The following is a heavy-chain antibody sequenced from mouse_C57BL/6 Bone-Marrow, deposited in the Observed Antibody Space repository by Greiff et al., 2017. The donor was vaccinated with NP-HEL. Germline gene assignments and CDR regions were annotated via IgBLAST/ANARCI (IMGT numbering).Heavy chain of an antibody. D-gene: IGHD2-3*01. V-gene: IGHV1-26*01. CDR3: TRYDGYIFAY. Sequence: EVQLQQSGPELVKPGASVKISCKASGYTFTDYYMNWVKQSHGKSLEWIGDINPNNGGTSYNQKFKGKATLTVDKSSNTAYLQLSSLTSEDTAVYYCTRYDGYIFAYWGQGTLVTVSA. CDR1: GYTFTDYY. CDR2: INPNNGGT. J-gene: IGHJ3*01.